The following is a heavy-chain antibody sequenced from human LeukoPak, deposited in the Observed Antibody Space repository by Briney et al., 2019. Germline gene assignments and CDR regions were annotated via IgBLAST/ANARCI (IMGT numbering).Heavy chain of an antibody. J-gene: IGHJ4*02. CDR2: TRNNGNSYTT. CDR3: VRTNPYDSGNYALDY. Sequence: AGGSLRLSCAASGFTFSDHYMDWVRQAPGKGLEWVGRTRNNGNSYTTEYAASVKGRFTISRDDSKNSLYLQMNSLKTEDTAVYYCVRTNPYDSGNYALDYWGQGTLVTVSS. D-gene: IGHD3-10*01. V-gene: IGHV3-72*01. CDR1: GFTFSDHY.